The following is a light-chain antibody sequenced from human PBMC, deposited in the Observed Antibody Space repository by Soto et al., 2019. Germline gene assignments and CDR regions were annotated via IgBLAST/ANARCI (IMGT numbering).Light chain of an antibody. CDR2: KAS. CDR3: QRYNGRIT. J-gene: IGKJ5*01. CDR1: QSISKW. V-gene: IGKV1-5*03. Sequence: DTRIIQSPATGCVSVGGRATITCRASQSISKWLAWYQQKPGKAPKLLIYKASNLKSEVPSRFRGSGSVTEFTLTSSSVQPDDLATYYCQRYNGRITCGQGTRLEIK.